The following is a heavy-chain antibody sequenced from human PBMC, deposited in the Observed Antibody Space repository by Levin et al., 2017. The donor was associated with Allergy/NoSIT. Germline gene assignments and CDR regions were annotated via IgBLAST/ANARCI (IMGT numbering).Heavy chain of an antibody. Sequence: GESLKISCAASGFTFSSYAMHWVRQAPGKGLEWVAVISYDGSNKYYADSVKGRFTISRDNSKNTLYLQMNSLRAEDTAVYYCARSWDRNVEMATITDYWGQGTLVTVSS. V-gene: IGHV3-30-3*01. CDR3: ARSWDRNVEMATITDY. D-gene: IGHD5-24*01. CDR2: ISYDGSNK. J-gene: IGHJ4*02. CDR1: GFTFSSYA.